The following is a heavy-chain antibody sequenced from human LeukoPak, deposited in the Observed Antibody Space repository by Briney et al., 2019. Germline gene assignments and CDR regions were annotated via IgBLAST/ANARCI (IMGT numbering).Heavy chain of an antibody. Sequence: GGSLRLSCAASGFTFSNYAMAWIRQAPGKGLEWVSAISDSGTNTYYADSVKGRFTVSRDNSKNTLYPQMNSLRAEDTAVYYCAKDSGSFDYWGQGTLVTVSS. CDR3: AKDSGSFDY. J-gene: IGHJ4*02. CDR2: ISDSGTNT. CDR1: GFTFSNYA. V-gene: IGHV3-23*01. D-gene: IGHD1-26*01.